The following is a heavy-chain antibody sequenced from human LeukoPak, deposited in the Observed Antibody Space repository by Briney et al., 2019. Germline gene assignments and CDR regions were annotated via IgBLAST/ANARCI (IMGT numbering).Heavy chain of an antibody. J-gene: IGHJ2*01. CDR2: ISYTGST. D-gene: IGHD2-2*01. CDR3: ATYRTSFIYWYFDL. V-gene: IGHV4-61*01. Sequence: KTSETLSLTCTVSGYSISSGYYWGWIRQPPGKGLEWIGYISYTGSTNYNPSLKSRVSLSVDTSKNQFSLELSSVTAADTTVYYCATYRTSFIYWYFDLWGRGTLVTVSS. CDR1: GYSISSGYY.